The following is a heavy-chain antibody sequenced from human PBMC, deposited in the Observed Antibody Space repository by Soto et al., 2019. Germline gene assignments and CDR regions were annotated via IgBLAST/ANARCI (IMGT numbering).Heavy chain of an antibody. CDR2: ISAYNGNT. V-gene: IGHV1-18*04. Sequence: ASVKVSCKASGYTFTSYGISWVRQAPGQGLEWMGWISAYNGNTNYAQKLQGRVTMTTDTSTSTAYMELRSLRSDDTAVYYCARDRSSTRIDYALDYWGQGNLVTVSS. CDR1: GYTFTSYG. CDR3: ARDRSSTRIDYALDY. J-gene: IGHJ4*02. D-gene: IGHD2-2*01.